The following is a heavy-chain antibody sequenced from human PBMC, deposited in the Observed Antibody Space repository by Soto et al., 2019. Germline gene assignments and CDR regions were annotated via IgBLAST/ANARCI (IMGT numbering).Heavy chain of an antibody. CDR1: GYTFTSYY. D-gene: IGHD2-15*01. CDR2: INPSGGST. V-gene: IGHV1-46*01. J-gene: IGHJ4*02. CDR3: ARTLGYCSGGSCYSGAFDY. Sequence: ASVKVSCKASGYTFTSYYMHLVRQAPGQGLEWMGIINPSGGSTSYAQKFQGRVTMTRDTSTSPVYMELSSLRSEDTAVYYCARTLGYCSGGSCYSGAFDYWGQGTLVTVSS.